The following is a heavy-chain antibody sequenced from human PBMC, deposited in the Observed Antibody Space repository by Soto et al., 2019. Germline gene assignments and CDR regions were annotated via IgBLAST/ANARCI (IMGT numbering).Heavy chain of an antibody. CDR2: FYSSGSI. Sequence: PSETLSLTCFVSGYSITAGGYYWGWIRHHPGKGLEWIGSFYSSGSIIYNPPLRSRVSISGDTSSNQFSMSLTSVTAADTARYYCARMYSSGSGWFHPWGQGTLVTVSS. V-gene: IGHV4-39*07. CDR3: ARMYSSGSGWFHP. CDR1: GYSITAGGYY. J-gene: IGHJ5*02. D-gene: IGHD6-19*01.